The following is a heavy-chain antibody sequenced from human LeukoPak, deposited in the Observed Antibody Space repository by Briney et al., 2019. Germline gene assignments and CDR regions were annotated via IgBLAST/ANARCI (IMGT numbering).Heavy chain of an antibody. CDR3: AKGGGRPPEYFDY. V-gene: IGHV3-23*01. CDR2: ISGSGGST. D-gene: IGHD1-26*01. Sequence: GASPRLSCAASGFTFSSYAMSWVRQAPGKGLEWVSAISGSGGSTYYADSVKGRFTISRDNSKNTLYPQMNSLRAEGTAVYYCAKGGGRPPEYFDYRGQETPVTVPS. J-gene: IGHJ4*02. CDR1: GFTFSSYA.